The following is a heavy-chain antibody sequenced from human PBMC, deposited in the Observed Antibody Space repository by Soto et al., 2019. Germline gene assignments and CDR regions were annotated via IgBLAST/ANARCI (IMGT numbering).Heavy chain of an antibody. J-gene: IGHJ5*02. Sequence: QLQLQESGSGLLKPSQTLSLNCSVSGDSISSGVLSWNWLRQSPGRGLEWIGYIYYPGLTYYNPSLKSRVSMSLDTSENQVSLSLSSVTAADSAVYYCARGKRSKTASAGTGWFDPWGPGTLVTVSS. CDR1: GDSISSGVLS. CDR3: ARGKRSKTASAGTGWFDP. D-gene: IGHD6-13*01. V-gene: IGHV4-30-2*06. CDR2: IYYPGLT.